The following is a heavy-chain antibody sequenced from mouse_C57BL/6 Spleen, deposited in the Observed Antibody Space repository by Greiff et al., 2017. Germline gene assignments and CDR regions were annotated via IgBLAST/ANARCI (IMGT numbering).Heavy chain of an antibody. CDR2: ISYDGSN. V-gene: IGHV3-6*01. CDR3: AREAYYFDY. Sequence: EVKVEESGPGLVKPSQSLSLTCSVTGYSITSGYYWNWIRQFPGNKLEWMGYISYDGSNNYNPSLKNRTSITRDTSTNQFFLKLNSVTTEDTATYYCAREAYYFDYWGQGTTLTVSS. J-gene: IGHJ2*01. CDR1: GYSITSGYY.